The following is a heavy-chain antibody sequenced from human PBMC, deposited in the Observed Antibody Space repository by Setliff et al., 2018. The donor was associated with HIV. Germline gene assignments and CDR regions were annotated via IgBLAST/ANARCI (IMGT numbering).Heavy chain of an antibody. CDR3: ARDKGPPPVVHLDY. D-gene: IGHD3-10*02. V-gene: IGHV3-7*01. CDR2: ISRDGIEK. J-gene: IGHJ4*01. CDR1: GFIFDDYW. Sequence: PGGSLRLSCAASGFIFDDYWMNWLRQAPGKGLEWMASISRDGIEKYYLDSVRGRFSISRDNAKNSLYLHMNSLRPEDTAVYYCARDKGPPPVVHLDYWGHGTLVTVSS.